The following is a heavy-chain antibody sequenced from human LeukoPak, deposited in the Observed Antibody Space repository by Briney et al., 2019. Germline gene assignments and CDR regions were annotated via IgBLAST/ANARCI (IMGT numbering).Heavy chain of an antibody. J-gene: IGHJ5*02. CDR2: INHSGST. V-gene: IGHV4-34*01. D-gene: IGHD6-19*01. CDR1: GGPFSGYY. CDR3: ARGEAVAGRNWFDP. Sequence: SETLSLTCAVYGGPFSGYYWSWIRQPPGKGLEWIGEINHSGSTNYNPSLKSRVTISVDTSKNQFSLKLSSVTAADTAVYYCARGEAVAGRNWFDPWGQGTLVTVSS.